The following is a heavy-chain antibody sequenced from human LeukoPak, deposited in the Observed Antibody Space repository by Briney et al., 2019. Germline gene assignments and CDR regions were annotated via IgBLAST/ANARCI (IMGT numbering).Heavy chain of an antibody. CDR3: ARDLSGWDGFDI. Sequence: SETLSLTCIVSGVSISSSSWSWIRQTAGKGLEWIGRIYTSGSTIYNPSPKSRVTMAVDMSKKQFSLKLTSVTAADTAMYYCARDLSGWDGFDIWGQGTVVTVSS. D-gene: IGHD6-19*01. J-gene: IGHJ3*02. CDR2: IYTSGST. CDR1: GVSISSSS. V-gene: IGHV4-4*07.